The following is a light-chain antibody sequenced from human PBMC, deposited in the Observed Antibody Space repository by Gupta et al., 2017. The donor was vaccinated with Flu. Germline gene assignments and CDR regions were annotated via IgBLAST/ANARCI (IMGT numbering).Light chain of an antibody. V-gene: IGKV3-15*01. CDR2: GAS. Sequence: PATLSVSPGETVTRSCRASQSVSVNVAWYQQKPGQAPRLLIYGASTRATGVPARFSGSGSGTGFTLTIDSLQSEDFAVYDCQQDDSWPHSFGQGAKVEIK. CDR3: QQDDSWPHS. J-gene: IGKJ2*01. CDR1: QSVSVN.